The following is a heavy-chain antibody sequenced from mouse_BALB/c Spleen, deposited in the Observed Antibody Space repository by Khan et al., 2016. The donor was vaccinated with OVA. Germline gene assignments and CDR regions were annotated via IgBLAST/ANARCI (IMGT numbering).Heavy chain of an antibody. V-gene: IGHV3-2*02. J-gene: IGHJ2*01. D-gene: IGHD1-1*01. CDR1: GYSITSDYA. CDR3: ARGNYYGYYFDY. Sequence: EVQLQESGPGLVKPSQSLSLTCTVTGYSITSDYAWNWIRQFPGNKLEWMGYISYSGSTSYNPSLKSRISITRDTSKNQFFLQLNSVTTEDTATDYCARGNYYGYYFDYWGQGTTLTVSS. CDR2: ISYSGST.